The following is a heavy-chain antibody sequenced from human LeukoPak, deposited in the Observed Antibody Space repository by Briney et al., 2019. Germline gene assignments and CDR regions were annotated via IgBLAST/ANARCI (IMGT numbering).Heavy chain of an antibody. CDR3: ARLSTPNLYYFDY. CDR2: INPNSGVT. Sequence: VSVNVSCKASGYAFTGYYMHWVRQAPGQGLEWMGWINPNSGVTYYAQKFQGRVSMTRDTSISTAYMEVSRLRSDDSALYYCARLSTPNLYYFDYWGQGTLVSVSS. J-gene: IGHJ4*02. V-gene: IGHV1-2*02. CDR1: GYAFTGYY. D-gene: IGHD3-16*02.